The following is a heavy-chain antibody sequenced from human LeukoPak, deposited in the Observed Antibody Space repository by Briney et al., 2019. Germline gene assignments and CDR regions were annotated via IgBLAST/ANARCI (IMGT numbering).Heavy chain of an antibody. CDR1: GFTFSSYG. Sequence: GGSLRLSCVDSGFTFSSYGMHWVRQAPGKGLEWVAVIWYDGSNKYYADSVKGRFTISRDNSKNTLYLQMNSLRAEDTAVYYCARDMSDAFDIWGQGTMVTVSS. CDR3: ARDMSDAFDI. CDR2: IWYDGSNK. D-gene: IGHD3-16*01. J-gene: IGHJ3*02. V-gene: IGHV3-33*08.